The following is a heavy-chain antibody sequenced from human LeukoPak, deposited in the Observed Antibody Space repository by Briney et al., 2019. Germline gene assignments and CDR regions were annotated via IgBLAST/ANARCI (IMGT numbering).Heavy chain of an antibody. Sequence: SETLSLTCSVSGGSVRSDYWNWIRQPAGKGLEWIGRIQSSGTTNYNPSLKSRLTMSVDTSKNQFSLKLSSATAADTAVYYCARDSGSGWYGQWGQGTLVTVSS. D-gene: IGHD6-19*01. V-gene: IGHV4-4*07. CDR2: IQSSGTT. CDR3: ARDSGSGWYGQ. CDR1: GGSVRSDY. J-gene: IGHJ4*02.